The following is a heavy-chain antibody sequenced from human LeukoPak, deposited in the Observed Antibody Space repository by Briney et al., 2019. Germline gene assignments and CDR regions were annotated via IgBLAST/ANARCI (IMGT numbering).Heavy chain of an antibody. V-gene: IGHV4-4*07. CDR2: IYTSGST. CDR1: GGSISSYY. Sequence: SETLSLTCTVSGGSISSYYWSWIRQPAGKGLEWIGRIYTSGSTNYNPSLKSRVTMSVDTSKNQFSLKLSSVTAADTAVYYCARDQSDTYYDFWSGFHLVWGQGTLVTVSS. J-gene: IGHJ4*02. D-gene: IGHD3-3*01. CDR3: ARDQSDTYYDFWSGFHLV.